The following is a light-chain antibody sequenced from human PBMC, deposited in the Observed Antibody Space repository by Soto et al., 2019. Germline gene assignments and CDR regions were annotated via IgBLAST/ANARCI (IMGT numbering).Light chain of an antibody. Sequence: QSALTQPRSVSGSPGQSVTISCTGTSSDVGDYNYVSWYQQHPGKAPKLMIYDVTKRPSGVPDRFSGFKSGNTASLIISGLQAEDEADYYCCSFAGSYTYVFGTGTKATVL. V-gene: IGLV2-11*01. CDR3: CSFAGSYTYV. J-gene: IGLJ1*01. CDR2: DVT. CDR1: SSDVGDYNY.